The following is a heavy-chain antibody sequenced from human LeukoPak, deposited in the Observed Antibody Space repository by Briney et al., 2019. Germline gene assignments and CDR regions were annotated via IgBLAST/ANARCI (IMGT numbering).Heavy chain of an antibody. J-gene: IGHJ4*02. CDR2: ISDSGDST. CDR1: GFTFSSYA. D-gene: IGHD2-8*02. V-gene: IGHV3-23*01. Sequence: GGSLRLSCSASGFTFSSYAMSWVRQAPGKGLEWVSAISDSGDSTYYADSVKGRFTISRDNSKNTLYLQMNSLRAEDTAVYYCAKSSLGDTGAYQYYFDYRGQGTLVTVSS. CDR3: AKSSLGDTGAYQYYFDY.